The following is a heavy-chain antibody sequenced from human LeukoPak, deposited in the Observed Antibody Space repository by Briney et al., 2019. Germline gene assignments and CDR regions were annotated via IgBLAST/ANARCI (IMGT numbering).Heavy chain of an antibody. CDR1: GFTFSSYW. D-gene: IGHD5-18*01. CDR3: ARGGGYSYAAFDI. V-gene: IGHV3-74*01. Sequence: GGSLRLSCAASGFTFSSYWMHWVRQAPGKGLEWVSRINSDGSSTSYVDSVKGRFTISRDNAKNTLYLQMNSLRAEDTAVYYCARGGGYSYAAFDIWGQGTMVTVSS. CDR2: INSDGSST. J-gene: IGHJ3*02.